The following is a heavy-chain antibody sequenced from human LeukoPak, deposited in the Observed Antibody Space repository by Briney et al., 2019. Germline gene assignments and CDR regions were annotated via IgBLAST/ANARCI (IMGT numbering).Heavy chain of an antibody. V-gene: IGHV1-69*01. Sequence: GASVKVSCKASGGTFSSYAISWVRQAPGQGLEWMGGIIPIFGTANYAQKFQSRVTITADESTSTAYMELSSLRSEDTAVYYCAREGVMTTVTTGPFDYWGQGTLVTVSS. D-gene: IGHD4-17*01. CDR1: GGTFSSYA. CDR3: AREGVMTTVTTGPFDY. CDR2: IIPIFGTA. J-gene: IGHJ4*02.